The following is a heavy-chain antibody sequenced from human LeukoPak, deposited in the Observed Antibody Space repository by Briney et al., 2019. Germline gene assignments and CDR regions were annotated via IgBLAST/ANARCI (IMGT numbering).Heavy chain of an antibody. Sequence: SVKVSCKASGGTFSSYTISWVRQAPGQGLEWMGRIIPILGIANYAQKFQGRVTITADKSTSTAYMELSSLRSEDTAVYYCARAIVGAAAGTGWFDPWGQGTLVTVSS. V-gene: IGHV1-69*02. CDR3: ARAIVGAAAGTGWFDP. CDR2: IIPILGIA. J-gene: IGHJ5*02. D-gene: IGHD6-13*01. CDR1: GGTFSSYT.